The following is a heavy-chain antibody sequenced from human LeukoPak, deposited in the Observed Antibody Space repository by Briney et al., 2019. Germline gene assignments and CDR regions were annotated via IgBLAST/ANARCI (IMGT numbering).Heavy chain of an antibody. Sequence: SGTLSLTCTVSGDFIYNNYYYWGWIRQTPGKGLEWIASIHYSGTTHYTPSLKSRVTISVDTSKNQFSLKLSSVTAADTAVYYCARIGLRFPFDYWGQGTLVTVSS. CDR3: ARIGLRFPFDY. J-gene: IGHJ4*02. CDR2: IHYSGTT. D-gene: IGHD3-3*01. CDR1: GDFIYNNYYY. V-gene: IGHV4-39*07.